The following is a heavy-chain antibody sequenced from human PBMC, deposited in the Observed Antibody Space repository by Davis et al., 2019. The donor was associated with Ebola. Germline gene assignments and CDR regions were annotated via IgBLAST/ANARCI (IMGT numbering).Heavy chain of an antibody. J-gene: IGHJ5*02. CDR1: GYTFTSYG. V-gene: IGHV1-18*01. CDR2: ISAYNGNT. D-gene: IGHD3-22*01. CDR3: ARTYYYDSSGYYSGYWFDP. Sequence: AASVKVSCKASGYTFTSYGISWVRQAPGQGLEWMGWISAYNGNTNYAQKLQGRVTMTTDTSTSTAYMELSSLRSEDTAVYYCARTYYYDSSGYYSGYWFDPWGQGTLVTVSS.